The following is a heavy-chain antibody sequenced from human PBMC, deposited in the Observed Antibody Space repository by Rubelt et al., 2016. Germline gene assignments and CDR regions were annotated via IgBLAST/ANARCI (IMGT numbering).Heavy chain of an antibody. CDR3: ARHEYGSETSCYDI. Sequence: QLQLQESGPGLVKPSETLSLTCTVSGGSISSSSYYWGWIRQPPGKGLEWIGEINHGGSTNYNPSLKSQVTIPLDTSRNQFSLKLTSVTAADTAVYYCARHEYGSETSCYDIWGQGSLVTVSS. J-gene: IGHJ4*02. CDR1: GGSISSSSYY. CDR2: INHGGST. V-gene: IGHV4-39*01. D-gene: IGHD2-2*01.